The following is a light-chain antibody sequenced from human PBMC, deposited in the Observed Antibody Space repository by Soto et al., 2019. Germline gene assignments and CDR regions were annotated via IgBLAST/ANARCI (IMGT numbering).Light chain of an antibody. CDR1: QSVSSY. Sequence: EILLTPSPGTLSLSVGERVTLSCRASQSVSSYLAWYQQTPGQAPRLLIYDTSNRATGTPDRFSGSGSGTDFTLTISRLEPEDFTVYYCQQYGSSPLTFGGGTKVDIK. V-gene: IGKV3-20*01. CDR2: DTS. J-gene: IGKJ4*01. CDR3: QQYGSSPLT.